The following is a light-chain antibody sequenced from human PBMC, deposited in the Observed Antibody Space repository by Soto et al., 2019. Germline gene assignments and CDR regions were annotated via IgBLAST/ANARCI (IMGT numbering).Light chain of an antibody. Sequence: SYVVTQPPSVSVAPGQTASLTCGGNNIRSQRVPWYRQRPGQAPVLVVSDDSVRPSGIPERFSGSNSGNTATLTISRVEAGDEAIYFCQVWDSNSDHWVFGGGTKLTVL. CDR3: QVWDSNSDHWV. J-gene: IGLJ3*02. CDR1: NIRSQR. CDR2: DDS. V-gene: IGLV3-21*02.